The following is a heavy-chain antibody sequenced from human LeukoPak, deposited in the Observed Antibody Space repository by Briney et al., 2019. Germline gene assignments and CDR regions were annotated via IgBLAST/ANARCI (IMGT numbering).Heavy chain of an antibody. CDR3: ARDSADPSYYYDSSGYYPGFYY. V-gene: IGHV3-23*01. CDR2: ISGSGGST. CDR1: GFTFSNYD. J-gene: IGHJ4*02. Sequence: GGSLRLSCAASGFTFSNYDMSWVRQAPGKGLEWVSTISGSGGSTYYADSVKGRFTISRDNSKNTLYLQMNSPRAEDTAVYYCARDSADPSYYYDSSGYYPGFYYWGQGTLVTVSS. D-gene: IGHD3-22*01.